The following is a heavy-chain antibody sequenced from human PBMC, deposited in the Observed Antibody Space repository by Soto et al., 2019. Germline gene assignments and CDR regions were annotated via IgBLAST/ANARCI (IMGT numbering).Heavy chain of an antibody. V-gene: IGHV4-59*01. CDR3: ARDIFGYFDY. CDR1: GGSISSYY. CDR2: IYYSGSI. D-gene: IGHD3-3*01. J-gene: IGHJ4*02. Sequence: SETLSLTCTVSGGSISSYYWSWIRQPPGKGLEWIGYIYYSGSINYNPSLKSRVTISVDTSKNQFSLKLSSVTAADTAVYYCARDIFGYFDYWGQGTLVTVSS.